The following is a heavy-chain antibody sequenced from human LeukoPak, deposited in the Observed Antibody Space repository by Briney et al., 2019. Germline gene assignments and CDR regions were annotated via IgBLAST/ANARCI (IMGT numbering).Heavy chain of an antibody. CDR2: ISAYNGNT. D-gene: IGHD3-16*01. Sequence: RASVKVSCKASGYTFTSYGISWVRQAPGQGLEWMGWISAYNGNTNYAQKLQGRVTMTTDTSTSTAYMELSRLRSDDTAVYYCARVRYRLAETYIDYWGQGTLVTVSS. J-gene: IGHJ4*02. CDR1: GYTFTSYG. V-gene: IGHV1-18*01. CDR3: ARVRYRLAETYIDY.